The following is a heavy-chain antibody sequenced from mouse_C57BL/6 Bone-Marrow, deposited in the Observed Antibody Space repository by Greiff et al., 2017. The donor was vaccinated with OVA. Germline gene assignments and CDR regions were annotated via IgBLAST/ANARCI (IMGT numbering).Heavy chain of an antibody. D-gene: IGHD2-4*01. J-gene: IGHJ1*03. CDR2: IYPGGGYP. CDR1: GYTLTNYW. V-gene: IGHV1-63*01. Sequence: VQLPQSGAELVRPGTSVQMSCQASGYTLTNYWIGWAKQRPGHGLEWVGSIYPGGGYPKYHEKFKGKATLTADKSSSTAYMQFSSLTSEDSAIYYCARRKYDYDPWYFDVWGTGTTVTVSS. CDR3: ARRKYDYDPWYFDV.